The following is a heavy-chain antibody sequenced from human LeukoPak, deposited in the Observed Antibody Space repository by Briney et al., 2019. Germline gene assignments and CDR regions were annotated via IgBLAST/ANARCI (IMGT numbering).Heavy chain of an antibody. Sequence: GGSLRLSCAASGFTFSSYSMNWVRQAPGKRLEWVSYISSSSSTIYYADSVKGRFTISRDNAKNSLYLQMNSLRAEDTAVYYCARGPIGGVVLGTALGYFDPWGQGTLVTVSS. D-gene: IGHD2-21*02. CDR3: ARGPIGGVVLGTALGYFDP. CDR1: GFTFSSYS. V-gene: IGHV3-48*04. CDR2: ISSSSSTI. J-gene: IGHJ5*02.